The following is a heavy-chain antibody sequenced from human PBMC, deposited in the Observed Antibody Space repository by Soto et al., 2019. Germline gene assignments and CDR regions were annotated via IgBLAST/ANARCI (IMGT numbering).Heavy chain of an antibody. CDR1: GFTFSSYA. Sequence: QVQLVESGGGVVQPGRSLRLSCAASGFTFSSYAMHWVRQAPGKGLEWVSVISYDGSNKYYADSVKGRFTISRDNSKNPLYRQMNSLRAEDTAVYYCAREEWELLPDYWGQGTLVTVSS. CDR2: ISYDGSNK. D-gene: IGHD1-26*01. J-gene: IGHJ4*02. CDR3: AREEWELLPDY. V-gene: IGHV3-30-3*01.